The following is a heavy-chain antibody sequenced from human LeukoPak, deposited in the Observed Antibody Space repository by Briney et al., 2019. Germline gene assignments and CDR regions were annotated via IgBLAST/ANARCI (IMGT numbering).Heavy chain of an antibody. CDR1: GFTFSSYS. Sequence: PGGSLRLSCAASGFTFSSYSMNWVRQAPGKGLEWVSSISSSSYIYYADSVKGRFTISRDNSKNTLYLQMNTLRAEDTAVYYCAKQLSSSWTGFDYWGQETLVTVST. J-gene: IGHJ4*02. CDR3: AKQLSSSWTGFDY. V-gene: IGHV3-21*04. CDR2: ISSSSYI. D-gene: IGHD6-13*01.